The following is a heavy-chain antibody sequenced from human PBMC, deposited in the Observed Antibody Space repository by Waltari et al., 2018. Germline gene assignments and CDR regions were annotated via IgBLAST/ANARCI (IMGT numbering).Heavy chain of an antibody. D-gene: IGHD6-19*01. CDR2: INPNSGGT. CDR3: ARDRYRSAVAGCYFDY. J-gene: IGHJ4*02. Sequence: QVQLVQSGAEVKKPGASVKVSCKASGYTFTGYYMHWVRQATGQGLEWMVWINPNSGGTNYAQKFQGRVTMTSETAISTAYMELGRLRSDDTAVYYCARDRYRSAVAGCYFDYWGQGTLVTVSS. V-gene: IGHV1-2*02. CDR1: GYTFTGYY.